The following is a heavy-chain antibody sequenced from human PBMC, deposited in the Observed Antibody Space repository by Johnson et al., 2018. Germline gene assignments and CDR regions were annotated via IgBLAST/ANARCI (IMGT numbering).Heavy chain of an antibody. CDR2: IGYGGSNK. J-gene: IGHJ6*02. V-gene: IGHV3-33*01. D-gene: IGHD5-18*01. CDR3: ARARSWGIQLDYYYYGMDV. Sequence: QVQLVQSGGGVVQPGRSLRLSCAASGFTFSSYGMHWVRQAPGKGLEWVAVIGYGGSNKYYADSVKGRFTISRDNSKNKLDLQMNSLRAEDTAVYYCARARSWGIQLDYYYYGMDVWGQGTTVTVSS. CDR1: GFTFSSYG.